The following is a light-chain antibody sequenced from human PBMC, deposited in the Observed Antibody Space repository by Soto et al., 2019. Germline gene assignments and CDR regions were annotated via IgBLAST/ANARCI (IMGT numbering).Light chain of an antibody. CDR3: LQTYNLPRT. CDR2: GAS. CDR1: LTIDDS. J-gene: IGKJ1*01. V-gene: IGKV1-39*01. Sequence: DIQMTQSPSSLSASVGDRVTITCRASLTIDDSLSWFQQKAGKPPTLLIYGASALQSGVPARFSGSGSGTDFTLTISNMQREDFATYYCLQTYNLPRTFGQGTKVEFK.